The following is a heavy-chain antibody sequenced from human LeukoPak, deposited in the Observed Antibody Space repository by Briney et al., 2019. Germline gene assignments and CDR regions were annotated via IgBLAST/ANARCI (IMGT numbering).Heavy chain of an antibody. D-gene: IGHD1-26*01. CDR2: IKQDGSEK. Sequence: GGSLRLSCAASGFTFSSYWMSWVRQAPAKGLEWVANIKQDGSEKYYVDSVKGRFTISRDNAKNSLYLQMNSLRAEDTAVYYCARDTRYSGSLDAFDIWGQGTMVTVSS. CDR1: GFTFSSYW. J-gene: IGHJ3*02. V-gene: IGHV3-7*01. CDR3: ARDTRYSGSLDAFDI.